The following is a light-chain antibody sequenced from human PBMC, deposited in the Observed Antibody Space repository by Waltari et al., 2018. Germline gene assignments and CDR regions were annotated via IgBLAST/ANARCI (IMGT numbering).Light chain of an antibody. V-gene: IGLV4-69*02. CDR2: VDSNGGH. Sequence: QLVLTQSPSASASLGASVKLTCTLSSGHSTHAIAWHQQQPGKGPRYLMKVDSNGGHFKGDGIPDRFSGSSSGTERYLTISSLQSDDEADYYCQTWVTGIRVVFGGGTKLTVL. CDR1: SGHSTHA. J-gene: IGLJ2*01. CDR3: QTWVTGIRVV.